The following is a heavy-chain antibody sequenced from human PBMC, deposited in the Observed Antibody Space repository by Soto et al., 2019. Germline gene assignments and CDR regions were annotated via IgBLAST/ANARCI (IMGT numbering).Heavy chain of an antibody. CDR2: INHSGST. CDR1: GGSFSGYY. J-gene: IGHJ4*02. D-gene: IGHD3-22*01. V-gene: IGHV4-34*01. Sequence: SETLSLTCAVYGGSFSGYYWSWIRQPPGKGLEWIGEINHSGSTNYNPSLKSRVTISVDTSKNQFSLTLSSVTAADTAVYYCARVQRTYYYDSSGYYPDYWGQGTLVTVSS. CDR3: ARVQRTYYYDSSGYYPDY.